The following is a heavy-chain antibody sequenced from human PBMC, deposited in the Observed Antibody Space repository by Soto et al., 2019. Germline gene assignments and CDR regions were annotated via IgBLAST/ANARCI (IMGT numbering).Heavy chain of an antibody. CDR1: GITFTTYG. Sequence: QVQLVPSRGGVIQPGKSLRLSCAASGITFTTYGMHWVRQTPGKGLEWVAVVSYDGSHKYYADSVKGRFTISRDDSKNTLYLQMNSLRVEDTAVYYCAKEMYPRTVLDSSSPWGDYWGQGTLVSVSS. J-gene: IGHJ4*02. CDR2: VSYDGSHK. D-gene: IGHD6-6*01. CDR3: AKEMYPRTVLDSSSPWGDY. V-gene: IGHV3-30*18.